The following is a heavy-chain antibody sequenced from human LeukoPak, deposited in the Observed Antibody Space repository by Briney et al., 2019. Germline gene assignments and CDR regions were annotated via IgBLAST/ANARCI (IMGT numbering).Heavy chain of an antibody. D-gene: IGHD6-13*01. CDR2: IYSSGST. J-gene: IGHJ5*02. CDR1: GGSISSYY. Sequence: SETLSLTCTVSGGSISSYYWSWIRQPPGKGLEWMGNIYSSGSTNYNPSLKSRVTISVDTSKNQFSLKLSSVTAADTAVYYCARNLVNDKYSSSWFPFDPWGQGTLVTVSS. CDR3: ARNLVNDKYSSSWFPFDP. V-gene: IGHV4-59*01.